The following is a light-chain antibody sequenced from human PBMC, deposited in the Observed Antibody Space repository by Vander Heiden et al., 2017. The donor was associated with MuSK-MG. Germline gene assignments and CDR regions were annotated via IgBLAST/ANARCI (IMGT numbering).Light chain of an antibody. V-gene: IGKV3-11*01. J-gene: IGKJ2*01. CDR2: DA. CDR3: QQRYNWPNT. CDR1: QSVSIY. Sequence: DIVLTQSPATLSLSPGERATLSCKASQSVSIYLAWYQQTPGQAPRLLIYDAYSGSGTDFTLTIISLEPEDFAVYYCQQRYNWPNTFGQGTKVEIK.